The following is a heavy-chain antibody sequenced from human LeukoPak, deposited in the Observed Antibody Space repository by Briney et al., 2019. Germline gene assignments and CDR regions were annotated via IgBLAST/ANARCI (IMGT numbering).Heavy chain of an antibody. Sequence: ASVKVSCXASGYTFTGYCMHWVRQAPGQGLGWMGRINPNSGGTNYAQKFQGRVTMTRDTSISTAYMELSRLRSDDTAVYYCARVLGSGYYLWGQGTLVTVSS. J-gene: IGHJ4*02. CDR1: GYTFTGYC. CDR3: ARVLGSGYYL. V-gene: IGHV1-2*06. D-gene: IGHD3-22*01. CDR2: INPNSGGT.